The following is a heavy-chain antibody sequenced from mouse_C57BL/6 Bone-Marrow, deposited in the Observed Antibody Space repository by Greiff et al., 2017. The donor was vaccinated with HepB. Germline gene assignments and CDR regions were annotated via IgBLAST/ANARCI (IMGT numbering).Heavy chain of an antibody. CDR3: ARGYGSTL. J-gene: IGHJ2*01. CDR1: GYTFTSYW. CDR2: IHPNSGST. Sequence: VQLQESGAELVKPGASVKLPCKASGYTFTSYWMHWVKQRPGQGLEWIGMIHPNSGSTNYNEKFKSKATLTVDKSSSTAYMQLSSLTSEDSAVYYCARGYGSTLWGQGTTLTVSS. V-gene: IGHV1-64*01. D-gene: IGHD1-1*01.